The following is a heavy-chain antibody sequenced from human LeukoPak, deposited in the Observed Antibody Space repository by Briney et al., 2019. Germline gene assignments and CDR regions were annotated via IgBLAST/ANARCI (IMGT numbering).Heavy chain of an antibody. J-gene: IGHJ4*02. D-gene: IGHD6-13*01. CDR1: GFTFSSYG. V-gene: IGHV3-30*18. CDR2: ISYDGSNK. Sequence: GGSLRLSCAASGFTFSSYGMHWVRQAPGKGLEWVAVISYDGSNKYYADSVKGRFTISRDNSKNTLYLQMNSLRAEDTAVYYCAKDGEQQLPYFDYWGQGTLVTVSS. CDR3: AKDGEQQLPYFDY.